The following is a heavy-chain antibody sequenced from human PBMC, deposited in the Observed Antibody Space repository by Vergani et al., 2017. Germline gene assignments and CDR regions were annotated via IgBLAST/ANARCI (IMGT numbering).Heavy chain of an antibody. D-gene: IGHD7-27*01. V-gene: IGHV1-18*01. J-gene: IGHJ6*02. CDR2: ISNHNGKT. Sequence: QVPLVQSGAEVKTPGASVKVSCKASGYTFIIYGISWVRQAPGQGLEWMGWISNHNGKTDYSQKFQGRVTMTTDISASTAYMELRSLRSDDTAMYYCARPNWGYGGMDVWGQGTTVTVSS. CDR3: ARPNWGYGGMDV. CDR1: GYTFIIYG.